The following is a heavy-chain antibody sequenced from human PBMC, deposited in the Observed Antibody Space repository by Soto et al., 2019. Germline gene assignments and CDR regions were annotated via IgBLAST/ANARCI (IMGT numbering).Heavy chain of an antibody. CDR1: GYTFTDYD. V-gene: IGHV1-8*01. Sequence: QVQVVQSRAEVKKPGASVKVSCKTSGYTFTDYDINWVRQAPGQGLEYMGWMSPDSGNAGYAKQFQGRVTMTRDTSISTAYMELSSLRSEDTAVYYCEVTTGYWGQGTLVTVSS. D-gene: IGHD2-21*02. CDR3: EVTTGY. CDR2: MSPDSGNA. J-gene: IGHJ4*02.